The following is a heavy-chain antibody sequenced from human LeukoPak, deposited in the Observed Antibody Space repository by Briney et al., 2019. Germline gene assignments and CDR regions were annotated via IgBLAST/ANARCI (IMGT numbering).Heavy chain of an antibody. CDR2: ISWNSGSI. V-gene: IGHV3-9*01. Sequence: GGSLRLSCAASGFTFDDYAMHWVRQAPGKGLEWVSGISWNSGSIGYADSVKGRFTISRDNAKNSLYLQMNSLRAEDTALYYCAKGYYYDSSGYYYDYWGQGTLVTVSS. CDR3: AKGYYYDSSGYYYDY. D-gene: IGHD3-22*01. CDR1: GFTFDDYA. J-gene: IGHJ4*02.